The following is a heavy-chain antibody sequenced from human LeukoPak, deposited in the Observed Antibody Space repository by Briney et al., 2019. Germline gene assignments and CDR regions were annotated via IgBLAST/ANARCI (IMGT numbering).Heavy chain of an antibody. D-gene: IGHD3-22*01. J-gene: IGHJ4*02. Sequence: ASVKVSCKASGYTFTSYAMHWVRQAPGQRLEWMGWINAGNGNTKYSQKFQSRVTITRDTSASTAYMELSSLRSEDTAVYYCARDHWPRILGDSSGFNYWGQGTLVTVSS. CDR1: GYTFTSYA. CDR3: ARDHWPRILGDSSGFNY. V-gene: IGHV1-3*01. CDR2: INAGNGNT.